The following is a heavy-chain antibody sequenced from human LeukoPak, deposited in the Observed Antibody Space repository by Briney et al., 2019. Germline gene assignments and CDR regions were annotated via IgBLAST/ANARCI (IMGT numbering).Heavy chain of an antibody. Sequence: PGGSLRLSCAASGFILSNYWMGWVRRAPGKGLEWVSYISSSGSTIYYADSVKGRFTISRDNAKNSLYLQMNSLRAEDTAVYYCAELGITMIGGVWGKGTTVTISS. D-gene: IGHD3-10*02. CDR1: GFILSNYW. CDR2: ISSSGSTI. V-gene: IGHV3-48*03. CDR3: AELGITMIGGV. J-gene: IGHJ6*04.